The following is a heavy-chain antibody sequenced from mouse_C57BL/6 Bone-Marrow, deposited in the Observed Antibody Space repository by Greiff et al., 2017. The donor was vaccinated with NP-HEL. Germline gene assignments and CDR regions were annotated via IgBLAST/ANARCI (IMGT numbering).Heavy chain of an antibody. CDR1: GFTFSDAW. Sequence: EVQLQESGGGLVQPGGSMKLSCAASGFTFSDAWMDWVRQSPEKGLEWVAEIRNKANNHATYYAESVKGRFTISRDDSKSSVYLQMNSLRAEDTGIYYCTVYDGYYAWFAYWGQGTLVTVSA. CDR2: IRNKANNHAT. D-gene: IGHD2-3*01. V-gene: IGHV6-6*01. J-gene: IGHJ3*01. CDR3: TVYDGYYAWFAY.